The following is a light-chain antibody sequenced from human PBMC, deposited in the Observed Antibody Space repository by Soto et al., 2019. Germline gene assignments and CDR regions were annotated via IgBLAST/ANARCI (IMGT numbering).Light chain of an antibody. CDR2: DAS. CDR3: QQYGSALT. V-gene: IGKV3D-20*01. J-gene: IGKJ4*01. Sequence: EIVLTQSPATLSLSPGERATLSCGARQSVSSSYLAWYQQKPGLAPRLLIYDASSRATGIPDRFSGSGSGTDFTLTSSRLEPEDFAVYYCQQYGSALTVGGGTKVEIK. CDR1: QSVSSSY.